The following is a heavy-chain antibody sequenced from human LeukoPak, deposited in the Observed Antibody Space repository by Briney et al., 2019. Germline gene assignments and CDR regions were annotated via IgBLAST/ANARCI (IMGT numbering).Heavy chain of an antibody. CDR2: IIPIFGTA. Sequence: SVKVSCKASGGTFSSYAISWVRQAPGQGLEWMGGIIPIFGTANYAQKFQGRVTITTDESTSTAYMELRSLRSDDTAVYYCARDGSSRAFDIWGQGTMVTVSS. CDR1: GGTFSSYA. J-gene: IGHJ3*02. V-gene: IGHV1-69*05. D-gene: IGHD6-6*01. CDR3: ARDGSSRAFDI.